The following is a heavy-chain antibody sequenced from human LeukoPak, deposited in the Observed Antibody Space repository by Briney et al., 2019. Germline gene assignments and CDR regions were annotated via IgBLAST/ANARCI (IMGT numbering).Heavy chain of an antibody. V-gene: IGHV3-53*01. D-gene: IGHD3-22*01. CDR1: GFTVSSNY. CDR3: ARIPIVDITSGGY. CDR2: IYSGGST. Sequence: GGSLRLSCAASGFTVSSNYMSWVRQAPGKGLEWVSVIYSGGSTYYADSVKGRFTILRDNSKNTMYLQMNSLRAEDTAVYYCARIPIVDITSGGYWGQGTLVTVSS. J-gene: IGHJ4*02.